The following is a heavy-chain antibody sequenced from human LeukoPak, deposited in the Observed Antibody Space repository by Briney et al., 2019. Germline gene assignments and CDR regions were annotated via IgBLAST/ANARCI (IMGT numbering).Heavy chain of an antibody. CDR2: IYTSGNT. V-gene: IGHV4-4*07. Sequence: PSETLSLTCTVSGASISNYYWIWIRQPAGKGLEWIGLIYTSGNTNYNPSLKSRVTMSVDTSKNQFSLQLNSLTPEDTAVYYCAREPDYSGCDCWGQGTLVTVSS. CDR3: AREPDYSGCDC. CDR1: GASISNYY. J-gene: IGHJ4*02. D-gene: IGHD6-19*01.